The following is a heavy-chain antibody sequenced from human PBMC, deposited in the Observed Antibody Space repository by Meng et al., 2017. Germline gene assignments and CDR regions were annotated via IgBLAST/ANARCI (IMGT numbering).Heavy chain of an antibody. J-gene: IGHJ4*02. CDR2: INPKSGDT. CDR3: ARDEDISAAGKLFGDY. V-gene: IGHV1-2*06. D-gene: IGHD6-13*01. Sequence: QGQLGQSGAEVKKPGASVKVSCKASGYTFPDYWLHWVRRAPGKGLGWMGRINPKSGDTHYAQRFQGRVTMTGDTSISTAYMELSGLRSDDTAMYYCARDEDISAAGKLFGDYWGQGTLVTVSS. CDR1: GYTFPDYW.